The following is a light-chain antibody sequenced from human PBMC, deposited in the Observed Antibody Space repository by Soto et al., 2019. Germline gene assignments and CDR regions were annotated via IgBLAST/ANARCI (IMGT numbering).Light chain of an antibody. CDR2: DAS. CDR1: QTIHSF. Sequence: DIQMTQSPSTLSASVGDRVTITCRASQTIHSFLAWYQQKAGKAPKLLIYDASNLESGVPSRFSGSGSGTEFTLNVSSLQPDAFATFYCQQFHSFPWTFGQGTKVEI. V-gene: IGKV1-5*01. J-gene: IGKJ1*01. CDR3: QQFHSFPWT.